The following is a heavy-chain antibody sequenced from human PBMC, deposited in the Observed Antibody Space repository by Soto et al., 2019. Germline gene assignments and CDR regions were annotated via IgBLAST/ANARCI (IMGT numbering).Heavy chain of an antibody. CDR2: ISAYNGNT. D-gene: IGHD3-10*01. CDR1: GYTFTSYG. V-gene: IGHV1-18*01. J-gene: IGHJ4*02. Sequence: QVQLVQSGAEVKKPGASVKVSCKASGYTFTSYGISWVRQAPGQGLEWMGWISAYNGNTNYAQKPQGRVTMTTDTSTRTGYMELRSVRSYDTAVYYCARYRITMVRGVPRLFDYWVQGTLVTVSS. CDR3: ARYRITMVRGVPRLFDY.